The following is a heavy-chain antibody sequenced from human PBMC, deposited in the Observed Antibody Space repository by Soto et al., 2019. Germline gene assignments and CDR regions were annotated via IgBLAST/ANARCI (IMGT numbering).Heavy chain of an antibody. D-gene: IGHD3-3*01. CDR1: GYAFTSYD. CDR3: ARGFYGITIFGVVIPWFDP. Sequence: GASVKVSCKASGYAFTSYDINWVRQATGQGLEWMGWMNPNSGNTGYAQKFQGRVTMTRNTSISTAYMELSSLRSEDTAVYYCARGFYGITIFGVVIPWFDPWGQGTLVTVSS. J-gene: IGHJ5*02. V-gene: IGHV1-8*01. CDR2: MNPNSGNT.